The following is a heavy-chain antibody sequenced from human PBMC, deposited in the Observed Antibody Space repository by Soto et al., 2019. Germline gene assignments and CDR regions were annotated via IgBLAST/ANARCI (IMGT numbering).Heavy chain of an antibody. CDR2: INPSGGST. Sequence: ASVKVSFKASGYTFTSYYMHWVRQAPGQGLEWMGIINPSGGSTSYAQKFQGRVTMIRDTSTSTVYMELSSLRSEDTAVYYCAARYLGQQLLGDALDIWGQGTMDPVSS. J-gene: IGHJ3*02. CDR3: AARYLGQQLLGDALDI. V-gene: IGHV1-46*01. CDR1: GYTFTSYY. D-gene: IGHD6-13*01.